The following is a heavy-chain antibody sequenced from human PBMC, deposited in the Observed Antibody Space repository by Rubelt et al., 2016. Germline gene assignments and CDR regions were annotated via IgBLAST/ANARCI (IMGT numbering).Heavy chain of an antibody. CDR3: AREYSRGGKYFDY. CDR2: ISAYNGNT. CDR1: GYTFTGSY. Sequence: QVQLVQSGAEVKKPGASVKVSCKASGYTFTGSYMHWVRQAPGQGLEWMGWISAYNGNTNLSMSLLGGFTMATDTSPSTAYMERRSLRSDDPAVYYCAREYSRGGKYFDYWGQGTLVTVSS. J-gene: IGHJ4*02. V-gene: IGHV1-18*04. D-gene: IGHD6-19*01.